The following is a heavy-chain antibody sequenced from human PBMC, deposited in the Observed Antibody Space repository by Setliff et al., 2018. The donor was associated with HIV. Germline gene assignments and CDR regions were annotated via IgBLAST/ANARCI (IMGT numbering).Heavy chain of an antibody. J-gene: IGHJ4*02. V-gene: IGHV4-4*09. D-gene: IGHD3-22*01. CDR3: ARGLSFYDPGGFDY. Sequence: SETLSLTCTVSGGSISSYYWNWIRQPPGKGLEWIGYIYTSGSTNYNPSLKSRVTISVDTSKNQFSLKLSSVTAADTAVYYCARGLSFYDPGGFDYWGQGTLVTVS. CDR2: IYTSGST. CDR1: GGSISSYY.